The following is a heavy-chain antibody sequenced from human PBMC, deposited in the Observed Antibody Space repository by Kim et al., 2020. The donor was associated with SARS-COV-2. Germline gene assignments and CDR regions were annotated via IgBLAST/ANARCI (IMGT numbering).Heavy chain of an antibody. D-gene: IGHD6-19*01. V-gene: IGHV1-69*13. CDR2: IIPIFGTA. J-gene: IGHJ5*02. CDR1: GGTFSSYA. Sequence: SVKVSCKASGGTFSSYAISWVRQAPGQGLEWMGGIIPIFGTANYAQKFQGRVTITADESTSTAYMELSSLRSEDTAVYYCATRIRKYSSGNHNWFDPWGQGTLVTVSS. CDR3: ATRIRKYSSGNHNWFDP.